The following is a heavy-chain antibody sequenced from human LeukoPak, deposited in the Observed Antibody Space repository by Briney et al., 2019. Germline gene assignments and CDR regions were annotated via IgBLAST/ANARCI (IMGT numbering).Heavy chain of an antibody. CDR1: GYTFIGYY. CDR2: INPTSGRT. CDR3: ARDRGTNDYGDRIVVLFDY. J-gene: IGHJ4*02. Sequence: ASVKVSCKSSGYTFIGYYIHWVRQAPGQGLEWMGWINPTSGRTNYAPRFQDRVTMTRDTSIVTAYLQLSRLRSDDTAVYYCARDRGTNDYGDRIVVLFDYWGQGTLVTVSS. V-gene: IGHV1-2*02. D-gene: IGHD4-17*01.